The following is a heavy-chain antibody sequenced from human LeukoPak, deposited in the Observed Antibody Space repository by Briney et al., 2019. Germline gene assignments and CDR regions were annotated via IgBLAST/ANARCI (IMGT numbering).Heavy chain of an antibody. D-gene: IGHD3-3*01. Sequence: ASVKVSCKASGYTFTSYGISWVRQAPGQGLEWMGWISAYNGNTNYAQKLQGRVTMTTDTSTSTAYMELWSLRSDDTAVYYCARANYDFWSGPSWFDPWGQGTLVTVSS. CDR3: ARANYDFWSGPSWFDP. CDR2: ISAYNGNT. CDR1: GYTFTSYG. J-gene: IGHJ5*02. V-gene: IGHV1-18*01.